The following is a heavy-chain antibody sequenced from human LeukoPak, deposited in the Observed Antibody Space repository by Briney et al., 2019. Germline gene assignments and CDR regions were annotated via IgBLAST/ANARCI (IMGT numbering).Heavy chain of an antibody. J-gene: IGHJ4*02. D-gene: IGHD4-17*01. CDR3: AISYGEAYFDY. V-gene: IGHV1-2*02. CDR1: GYSFTAYY. CDR2: INPNSGGT. Sequence: GASVKVSCKASGYSFTAYYMHWVRQAPGQGLEWMGWINPNSGGTNYAQKFQGRVTMTRDTSITTAYMELSRLRSDDTAVYYCAISYGEAYFDYWGQGTLVTVSS.